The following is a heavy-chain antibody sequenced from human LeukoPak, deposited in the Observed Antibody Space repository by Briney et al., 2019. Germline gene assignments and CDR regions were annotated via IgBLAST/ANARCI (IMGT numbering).Heavy chain of an antibody. V-gene: IGHV4-4*07. D-gene: IGHD5-12*01. CDR3: ASGYDRTIDY. CDR2: IYTSGST. J-gene: IGHJ4*02. Sequence: SENLSLTCTVSGGSISGYYWSWIRQPAGKGLEWIGRIYTSGSTNYNPSLKSRVTMSVDTSKNQFSLKLSSVTAADTAVYYCASGYDRTIDYWGQGTLVTVSS. CDR1: GGSISGYY.